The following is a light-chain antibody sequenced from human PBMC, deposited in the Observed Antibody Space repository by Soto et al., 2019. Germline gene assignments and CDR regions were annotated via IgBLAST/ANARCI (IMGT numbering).Light chain of an antibody. CDR1: QDISNY. J-gene: IGKJ4*01. CDR3: QQYDNPNLTVT. V-gene: IGKV1-33*01. Sequence: DIQMTQSPSSLSASVGDRVTITCQASQDISNYLNWYQQKPGKAPKLLIYDPSNLETGVPSRFSGSGSETDFTFTISSLQPEDIATYYCQQYDNPNLTVTFGGGTKVEIK. CDR2: DPS.